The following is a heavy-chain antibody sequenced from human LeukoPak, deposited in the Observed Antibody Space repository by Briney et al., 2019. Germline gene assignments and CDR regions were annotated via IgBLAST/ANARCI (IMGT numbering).Heavy chain of an antibody. CDR3: ARGLPYYDYVWGSYRPHGYFDY. CDR2: INHSGST. Sequence: SETLSLTCAVYGGSFSGYYWSWIRQPPGKGLEWIGEINHSGSTNYNPSLKSRVTISVDTSKNQFSLKLSSVTAADTAVYYCARGLPYYDYVWGSYRPHGYFDYWGQGTLVTVSS. CDR1: GGSFSGYY. J-gene: IGHJ4*02. V-gene: IGHV4-34*01. D-gene: IGHD3-16*02.